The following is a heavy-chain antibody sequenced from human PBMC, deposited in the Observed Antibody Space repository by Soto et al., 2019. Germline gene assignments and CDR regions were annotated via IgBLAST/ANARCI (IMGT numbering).Heavy chain of an antibody. CDR2: IFFTGNI. J-gene: IGHJ5*01. CDR3: ASRHCSCGSCFIPCFGS. CDR1: GASLSSISYY. V-gene: IGHV4-39*01. Sequence: SETLSLTCTVSGASLSSISYYWGWIRQPPGKGLEWVGSIFFTGNIYYNPSLKSRVTISVDTSRNQFSLMVNSVTAADTAVYYCASRHCSCGSCFIPCFGSW. D-gene: IGHD2-15*01.